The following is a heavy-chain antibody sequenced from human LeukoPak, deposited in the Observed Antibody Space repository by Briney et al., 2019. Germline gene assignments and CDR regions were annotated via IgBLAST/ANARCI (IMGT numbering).Heavy chain of an antibody. D-gene: IGHD3-22*01. V-gene: IGHV3-49*03. CDR1: GFTFGDYA. CDR2: IRSKAYGGAT. CDR3: TRDDSSEGDYYYYYMDV. Sequence: PGRSLRLSCTASGFTFGDYAMSWFRQAPGKGLEWVGFIRSKAYGGATEYAASVKGRFTISRDDSKSIAYLQMNSLKTEDTAVYYCTRDDSSEGDYYYYYMDVWGKGTTVTVSS. J-gene: IGHJ6*03.